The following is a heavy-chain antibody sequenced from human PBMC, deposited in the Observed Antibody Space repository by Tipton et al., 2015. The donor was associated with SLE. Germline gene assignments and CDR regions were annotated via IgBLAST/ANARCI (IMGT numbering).Heavy chain of an antibody. CDR3: ARGQGYDILTGRPLYYYYGMDV. Sequence: TLSLTCTVSGGSISSYYWSWIRQPAGKGLEWIGRIYTSGSTIYNPSLKSRVTMSVDTSKNQFSLKLSSVTAADTAVYYCARGQGYDILTGRPLYYYYGMDVWGQGTTVTVSS. CDR2: IYTSGST. V-gene: IGHV4-4*07. CDR1: GGSISSYY. D-gene: IGHD3-9*01. J-gene: IGHJ6*02.